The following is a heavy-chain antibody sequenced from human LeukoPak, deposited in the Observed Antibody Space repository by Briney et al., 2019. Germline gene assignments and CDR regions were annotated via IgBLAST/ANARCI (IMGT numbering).Heavy chain of an antibody. CDR3: ARPSPSSTSWHYDAFDI. D-gene: IGHD2-2*01. CDR1: GGTFSSYA. Sequence: GASVKVSCKASGGTFSSYAISWVRQAPGQGLEWMGGVIPIFGTANYAQKFQGRVTITADESTSTAYMELSSLRSEDTAVYYCARPSPSSTSWHYDAFDIWGQGTMVTVS. J-gene: IGHJ3*02. V-gene: IGHV1-69*13. CDR2: VIPIFGTA.